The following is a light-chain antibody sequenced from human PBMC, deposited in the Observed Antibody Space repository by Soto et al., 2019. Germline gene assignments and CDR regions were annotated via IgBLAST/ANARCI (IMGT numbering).Light chain of an antibody. V-gene: IGKV1-39*01. CDR3: HQSSSIPLT. CDR2: DAS. J-gene: IGKJ4*01. Sequence: DVQMTQSPSSLSASVGDSVTITCRASQSVFNHVSWFQQRPGKGPKLLIYDASSLHAGVPSRFSGSGDGTDFTLTISTVQPEDSAIYYCHQSSSIPLTFGGGTRVELK. CDR1: QSVFNH.